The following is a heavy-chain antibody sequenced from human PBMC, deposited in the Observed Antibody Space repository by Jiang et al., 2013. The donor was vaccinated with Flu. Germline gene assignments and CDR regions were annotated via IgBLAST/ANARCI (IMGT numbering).Heavy chain of an antibody. Sequence: QLVESGGGLVQPGGSLRLSCAASGFTFSSYWMSWVRQAPGKGLEWVANIKEDGSTKFYMDSVRGRFTISRDNAKNSLYLQMNSLRAEDTAVYYCATASDSSANDWGQGTLVTVSS. D-gene: IGHD3-22*01. CDR3: ATASDSSAND. J-gene: IGHJ4*02. CDR2: IKEDGSTK. CDR1: GFTFSSYW. V-gene: IGHV3-7*03.